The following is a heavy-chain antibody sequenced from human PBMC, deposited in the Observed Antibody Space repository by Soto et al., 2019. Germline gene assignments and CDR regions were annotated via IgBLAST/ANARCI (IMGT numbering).Heavy chain of an antibody. V-gene: IGHV1-45*02. D-gene: IGHD1-26*01. Sequence: QMQLLQSGAEVKKTGSSVTVSCKALGNTFTYRYLHWVRQAPGQALEWMGWITPFSGDVHYAQKLQERVTITRDRSINTAYMEMSSLRSEDTAMYFCASGGAGSGPFTWELPDHWGQGTLVTVSS. CDR1: GNTFTYRY. J-gene: IGHJ4*02. CDR3: ASGGAGSGPFTWELPDH. CDR2: ITPFSGDV.